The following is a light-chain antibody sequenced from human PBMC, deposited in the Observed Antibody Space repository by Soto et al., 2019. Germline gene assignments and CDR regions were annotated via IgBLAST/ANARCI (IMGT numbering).Light chain of an antibody. Sequence: EIVLTQSPATLSLSPGERATLSCRASQSVSSYLAWYQQKPGQAPRLLIYDASNRATGIPARFSVSGSGTDFTLTISSLEPEDFVVYYCQQRSNWPLTFGGGTKVEIK. CDR3: QQRSNWPLT. CDR1: QSVSSY. CDR2: DAS. J-gene: IGKJ4*01. V-gene: IGKV3-11*01.